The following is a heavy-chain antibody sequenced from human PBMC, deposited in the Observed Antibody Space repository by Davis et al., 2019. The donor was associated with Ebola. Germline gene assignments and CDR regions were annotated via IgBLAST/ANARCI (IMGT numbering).Heavy chain of an antibody. D-gene: IGHD3-9*01. CDR3: ARDFDGGNYYFDY. CDR1: GGSFSSHP. Sequence: SVKVSCKTSGGSFSSHPISWVRQAPRQGLERMGGIIPIFDTPHYAQKFQGRITITADASTSTAYMELSSLRSEDTATYFCARDFDGGNYYFDYWGPGTPVTVSS. J-gene: IGHJ4*02. V-gene: IGHV1-69*13. CDR2: IIPIFDTP.